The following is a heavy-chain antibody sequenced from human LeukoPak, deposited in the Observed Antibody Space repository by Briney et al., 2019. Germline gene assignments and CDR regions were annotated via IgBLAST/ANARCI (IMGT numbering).Heavy chain of an antibody. CDR3: ARDDYYGSGSYYFDY. CDR2: ISSSSSYI. V-gene: IGHV3-21*01. CDR1: GFTFSSYS. D-gene: IGHD3-10*01. J-gene: IGHJ4*02. Sequence: GGSLRLSCAASGFTFSSYSMNWVRQASGKGLEWVSSISSSSSYIYYADSVKGRFTISRDNAKNSLYLQMNSLRAEDTAVYHCARDDYYGSGSYYFDYWGQGTLVTVSS.